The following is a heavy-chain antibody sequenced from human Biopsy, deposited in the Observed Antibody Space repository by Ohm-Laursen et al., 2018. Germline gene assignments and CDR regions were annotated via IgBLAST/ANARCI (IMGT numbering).Heavy chain of an antibody. Sequence: SETLSLTWTVSGGSISNNNYYWGWIRQPPGKGLEWIGSIFYRGSTHYKPSLKSRVNISVDTSKNQFSLKLNSVTAADTAVYYCVRDYDTSGYYYVSWGQGTLVTVSS. J-gene: IGHJ5*02. CDR1: GGSISNNNYY. D-gene: IGHD3-22*01. CDR2: IFYRGST. CDR3: VRDYDTSGYYYVS. V-gene: IGHV4-39*01.